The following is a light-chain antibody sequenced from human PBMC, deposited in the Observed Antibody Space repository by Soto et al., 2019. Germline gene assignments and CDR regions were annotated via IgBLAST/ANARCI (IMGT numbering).Light chain of an antibody. CDR3: GTRDSSRTGYV. CDR1: SSDVGLYNY. Sequence: QSALTQPASVSGSPGQSITISCTGTSSDVGLYNYVSWYQQHPGKAPKLLIYDVSDRPSGIPDRFSGSKSGTSATLVITGLQTGDEADYYCGTRDSSRTGYVFGTGTKVTVL. V-gene: IGLV2-14*03. J-gene: IGLJ1*01. CDR2: DVS.